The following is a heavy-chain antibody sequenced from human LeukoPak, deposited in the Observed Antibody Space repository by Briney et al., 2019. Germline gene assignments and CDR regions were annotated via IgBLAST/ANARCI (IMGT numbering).Heavy chain of an antibody. D-gene: IGHD1-26*01. CDR2: IYPNSGGT. J-gene: IGHJ4*02. V-gene: IGHV1-2*02. CDR1: GYTFTSYY. Sequence: APVKVSCKASGYTFTSYYMHWVRQAPGQGLEWMGWIYPNSGGTKYAQKFQGRVTMTRDTSISTIYMELSSLRSDDTAVYYCARFSGSSNFDYWGQGTLVTVPS. CDR3: ARFSGSSNFDY.